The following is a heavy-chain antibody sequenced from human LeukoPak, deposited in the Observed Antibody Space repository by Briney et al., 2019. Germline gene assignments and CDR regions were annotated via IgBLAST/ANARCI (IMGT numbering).Heavy chain of an antibody. J-gene: IGHJ4*02. Sequence: GGSLRLSCATSGFTFSTYGIHWVGQAPARGLAGVAFVKYDGNNKYYADSVNGRFTISRDSSMNTVFMQMNSLRAEDTALYYCAKDRLAVSGDFDYWGQGTLVIVSS. CDR2: VKYDGNNK. D-gene: IGHD6-19*01. CDR1: GFTFSTYG. V-gene: IGHV3-30*02. CDR3: AKDRLAVSGDFDY.